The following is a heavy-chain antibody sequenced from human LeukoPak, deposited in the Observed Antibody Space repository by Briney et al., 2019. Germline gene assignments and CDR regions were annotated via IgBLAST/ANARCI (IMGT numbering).Heavy chain of an antibody. CDR2: ISAYSGNT. V-gene: IGHV1-18*01. CDR1: GYAFSSHP. Sequence: AASVTVSCKASGYAFSSHPVSWVRQAPGQGLEWMGWISAYSGNTSYAQRFQGRVTMSTEASTNTAYMELTSLRSDDTAIYFCARGSSSQYFRFWGQGTLVTVSS. D-gene: IGHD3-10*01. J-gene: IGHJ1*01. CDR3: ARGSSSQYFRF.